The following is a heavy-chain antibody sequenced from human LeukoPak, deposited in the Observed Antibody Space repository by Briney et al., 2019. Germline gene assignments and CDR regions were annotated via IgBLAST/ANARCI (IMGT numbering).Heavy chain of an antibody. V-gene: IGHV4-31*03. CDR1: GDSISSGGYY. CDR2: IYYSGST. J-gene: IGHJ4*02. CDR3: ARRGESNLIDY. Sequence: SETLSLTCTVSGDSISSGGYYWNWIRQHPGKGLEWIGYIYYSGSTYYNPSLKSRVTISVDTSKNQFSLKLSSVTAADTAVYYCARRGESNLIDYWGQGTLVTVSS. D-gene: IGHD3-16*01.